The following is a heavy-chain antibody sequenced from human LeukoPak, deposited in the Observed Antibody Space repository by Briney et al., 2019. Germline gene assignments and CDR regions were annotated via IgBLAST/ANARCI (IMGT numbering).Heavy chain of an antibody. J-gene: IGHJ3*02. CDR1: GFTFSSYG. D-gene: IGHD3-10*01. Sequence: GRSLRLSCAASGFTFSSYGMHWVRQAPGKGLEWVAVIPYDGSNKYYADSVKGRFTISRDNSKNTLYLQMNSLRAEDTAVYYCAKFVHGSGSADNIWGQGTMVTVSS. V-gene: IGHV3-30*18. CDR2: IPYDGSNK. CDR3: AKFVHGSGSADNI.